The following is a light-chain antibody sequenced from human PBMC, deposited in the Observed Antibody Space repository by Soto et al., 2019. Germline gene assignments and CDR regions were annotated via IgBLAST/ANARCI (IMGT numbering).Light chain of an antibody. V-gene: IGLV2-14*01. CDR2: EVR. Sequence: QSVLTQPASVSGSAGQSITISCSGTMRDVGAYNLVSWYQQHPGTAPKLIIYEVRNRPSGISSRFSGSRSGNTASLTISGLQSDDEGDYYCSAYTASSTLVFGGGTKVTVL. CDR3: SAYTASSTLV. CDR1: MRDVGAYNL. J-gene: IGLJ3*02.